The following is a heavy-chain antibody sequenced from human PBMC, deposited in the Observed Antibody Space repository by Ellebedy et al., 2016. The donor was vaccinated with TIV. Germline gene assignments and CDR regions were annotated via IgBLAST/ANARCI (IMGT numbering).Heavy chain of an antibody. CDR3: AADRFTGTYDAFDI. CDR2: IVIGNGNT. J-gene: IGHJ3*02. D-gene: IGHD1-7*01. CDR1: GFTFSNSA. V-gene: IGHV1-58*01. Sequence: AASLKVSCKASGFTFSNSAVQWVRQARGQRLELIGWIVIGNGNTDYAENFHERFPITRDLSTGTTYMELTSLRPEDTAVYYCAADRFTGTYDAFDIWGQGTVVTVSP.